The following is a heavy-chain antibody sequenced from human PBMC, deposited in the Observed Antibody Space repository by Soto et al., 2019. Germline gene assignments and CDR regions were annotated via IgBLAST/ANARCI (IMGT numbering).Heavy chain of an antibody. CDR1: GGSISSGDYY. J-gene: IGHJ4*02. CDR2: IYYSGST. CDR3: ARVHGGGGAMVHNY. Sequence: QVQLQESGPGLVKPSQTLSLTCTVSGGSISSGDYYWSWIHQPPGKGLEWIGYIYYSGSTYYNPSLKSRVTISVDTSQNQFSLKLSSVTAADTAVYYCARVHGGGGAMVHNYWGQGTLVTVSS. D-gene: IGHD5-18*01. V-gene: IGHV4-30-4*01.